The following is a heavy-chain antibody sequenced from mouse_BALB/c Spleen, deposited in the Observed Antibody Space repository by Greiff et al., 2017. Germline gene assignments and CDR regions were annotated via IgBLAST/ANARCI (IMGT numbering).Heavy chain of an antibody. CDR1: GFTFSSYT. CDR2: ISSGGGNT. V-gene: IGHV5-9*03. CDR3: ARSPRYGNYVYYAMDY. D-gene: IGHD2-10*02. Sequence: EVQVVESGGGLVKPGGSLKLSCAASGFTFSSYTMSWVRQTPEKRLEWVATISSGGGNTYYPDSVKGRFTISRDNAKNNLYLQMSSLRSEDTALYYCARSPRYGNYVYYAMDYWGQGTSVTVSS. J-gene: IGHJ4*01.